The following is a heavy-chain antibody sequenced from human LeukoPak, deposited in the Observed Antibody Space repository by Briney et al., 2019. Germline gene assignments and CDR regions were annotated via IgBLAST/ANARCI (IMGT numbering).Heavy chain of an antibody. J-gene: IGHJ3*02. D-gene: IGHD6-13*01. CDR3: ARDWPSEWQQLPDYDAVDI. Sequence: PGGSLRLSCAASGFTFSSYAMSWVRQPPGKGLEWVSSISGSGGSTYDADSVKGRFTISRDNSKNTLDLQMNSLRADDTAVYYCARDWPSEWQQLPDYDAVDIWGQGTTVTVSS. CDR2: ISGSGGST. V-gene: IGHV3-23*01. CDR1: GFTFSSYA.